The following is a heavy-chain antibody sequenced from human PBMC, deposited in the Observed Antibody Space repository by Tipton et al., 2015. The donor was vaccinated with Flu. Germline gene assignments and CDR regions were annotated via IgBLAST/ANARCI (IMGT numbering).Heavy chain of an antibody. D-gene: IGHD3-10*01. Sequence: TLSLTCTVSGASISSESYYWGWIRQPPGKGLEWIGNIYHSGSTNYNPSLKSRVTISLDKSKNQFSLNLSSVTAADTAVYYCARVGAVIMVRGLAFDAFDIWGLGTMVAVSS. CDR2: IYHSGST. V-gene: IGHV4-39*07. J-gene: IGHJ3*02. CDR3: ARVGAVIMVRGLAFDAFDI. CDR1: GASISSESYY.